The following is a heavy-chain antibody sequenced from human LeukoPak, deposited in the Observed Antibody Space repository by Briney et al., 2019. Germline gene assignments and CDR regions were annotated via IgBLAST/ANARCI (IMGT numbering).Heavy chain of an antibody. D-gene: IGHD1-7*01. CDR2: AYSRSRGGR. J-gene: IGHJ3*01. V-gene: IGHV6-1*01. CDR3: ARGTNSTFDV. CDR1: GDSVSSNSVA. Sequence: SQTLSLSCAISGDSVSSNSVARNWIRQSPSRGLEWLGRAYSRSRGGRDYAISVRSRINIDTDTSRNRFSLQLSSVTPEDTAVYYCARGTNSTFDVWGQGTMVTVSS.